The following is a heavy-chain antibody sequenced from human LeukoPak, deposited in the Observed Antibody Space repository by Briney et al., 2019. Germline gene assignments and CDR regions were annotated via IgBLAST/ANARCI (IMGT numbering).Heavy chain of an antibody. D-gene: IGHD2-15*01. CDR3: ARVGDVVVVAATDDAFDI. Sequence: VASVKVSXKASGYTSTGYYMHWVRQAPGQGLEWMGRINPNSGGTNYAQKFQGRVTMTRDTSISTAYMELSRLRSDDTAVYYCARVGDVVVVAATDDAFDIWGQGTMVTVSS. V-gene: IGHV1-2*06. J-gene: IGHJ3*02. CDR2: INPNSGGT. CDR1: GYTSTGYY.